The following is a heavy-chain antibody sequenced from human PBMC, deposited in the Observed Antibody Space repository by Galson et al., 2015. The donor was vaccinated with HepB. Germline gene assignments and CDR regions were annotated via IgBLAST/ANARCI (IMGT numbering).Heavy chain of an antibody. CDR3: ARAWTARLATRQSDHFDY. D-gene: IGHD6-6*01. CDR2: TYYRSKWYN. J-gene: IGHJ4*02. Sequence: CAISGDSVSINIATWNWIRQSPSRGLEWLGRTYYRSKWYNDYAPSVKSRLTINPDTSKNQFSLQLNSVTPEDTAVYYCARAWTARLATRQSDHFDYWGQGILVTVSS. CDR1: GDSVSINIAT. V-gene: IGHV6-1*01.